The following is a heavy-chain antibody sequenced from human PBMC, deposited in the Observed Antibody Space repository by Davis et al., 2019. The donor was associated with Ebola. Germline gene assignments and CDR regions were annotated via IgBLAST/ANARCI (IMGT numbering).Heavy chain of an antibody. CDR1: GGSISSSSYY. CDR3: ARHAWRYQRSYGMDV. CDR2: IYYSGST. Sequence: SETLSLTCTVSGGSISSSSYYWGWIRQPPGKGLEWIGSIYYSGSTYYNPSLKSRVTISVDTSKNQFSRKLSSVTAADTAVYYCARHAWRYQRSYGMDVWGQGTTVTVSS. D-gene: IGHD5-12*01. V-gene: IGHV4-39*01. J-gene: IGHJ6*02.